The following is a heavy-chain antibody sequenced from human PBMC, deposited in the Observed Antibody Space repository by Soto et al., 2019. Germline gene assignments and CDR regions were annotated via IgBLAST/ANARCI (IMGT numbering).Heavy chain of an antibody. CDR2: IWFDGSDK. J-gene: IGHJ3*02. D-gene: IGHD2-15*01. V-gene: IGHV3-33*01. CDR1: GFTFSSYG. CDR3: ARLYCSASSYYSVGPFDI. Sequence: QVQLVESGGGVVQPGRSLRLSCAASGFTFSSYGMHWVRQAPGKGLEWVALIWFDGSDKYYTESVKGRFTISRDNSKSTLYLQMNSLRDQATAVYYCARLYCSASSYYSVGPFDIRGQGTIVTVSS.